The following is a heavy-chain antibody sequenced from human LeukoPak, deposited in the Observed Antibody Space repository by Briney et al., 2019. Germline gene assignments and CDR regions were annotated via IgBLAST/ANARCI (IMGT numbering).Heavy chain of an antibody. J-gene: IGHJ6*02. CDR3: AKSPANYYYYGMDV. Sequence: PGGSLRLSCAASGFTFSSYAMSWVRQAPGKGLEWASAISGSGGSTYYADSVKGRFTISRDNSKNTLHLQMNSLRAEDTAVYYCAKSPANYYYYGMDVWGQGTTVTVSS. CDR2: ISGSGGST. V-gene: IGHV3-23*01. CDR1: GFTFSSYA. D-gene: IGHD2-2*01.